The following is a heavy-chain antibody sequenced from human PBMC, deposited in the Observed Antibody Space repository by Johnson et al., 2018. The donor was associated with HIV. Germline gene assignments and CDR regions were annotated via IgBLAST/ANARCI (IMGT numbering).Heavy chain of an antibody. CDR2: IWSDGDNK. V-gene: IGHV3-30*02. CDR3: ARVGQLARTHAFDI. D-gene: IGHD6-13*01. CDR1: GFSVSRNY. J-gene: IGHJ3*02. Sequence: VQLVESGGGLVQPGGSLRLSCAASGFSVSRNYKTWVRQAPGKGLEWVALIWSDGDNKFYTDSVKCRFTISRDNFKNTLYLQLNSLRAEDTVVYYCARVGQLARTHAFDIWGQGTMVTVSS.